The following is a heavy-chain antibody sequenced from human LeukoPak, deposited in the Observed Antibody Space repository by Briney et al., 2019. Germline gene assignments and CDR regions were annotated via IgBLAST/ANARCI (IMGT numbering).Heavy chain of an antibody. V-gene: IGHV3-23*01. CDR3: ARDYCSGGSCYFMDV. D-gene: IGHD2-15*01. CDR1: GFTFSSYA. J-gene: IGHJ6*03. Sequence: GGSLRLSCAASGFTFSSYAMSWVRQAPGKGLEWVSAISGSGGSTYYADSVKGRFTISRDNSKNTLYLQMNSLRAEDTAVYYCARDYCSGGSCYFMDVWGQGTTVTVSS. CDR2: ISGSGGST.